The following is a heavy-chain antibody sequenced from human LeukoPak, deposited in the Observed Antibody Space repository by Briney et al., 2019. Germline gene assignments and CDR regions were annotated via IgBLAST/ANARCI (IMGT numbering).Heavy chain of an antibody. Sequence: SETLSLTCTVSGDSINAYYWGWIRQPPGKGLEWIGYIYFSGTTKYNPSLESRVTISVDTSKNQFSLRLSSVTAADTAVYYSARLARGSYGPFPLFDYGGRGTLVTVSS. J-gene: IGHJ4*02. CDR2: IYFSGTT. V-gene: IGHV4-59*08. CDR3: ARLARGSYGPFPLFDY. D-gene: IGHD3-16*01. CDR1: GDSINAYY.